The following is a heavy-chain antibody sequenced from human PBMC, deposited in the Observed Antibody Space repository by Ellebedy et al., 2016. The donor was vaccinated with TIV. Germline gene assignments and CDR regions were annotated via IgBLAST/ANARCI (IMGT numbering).Heavy chain of an antibody. Sequence: GESLKISCAASGFTFSSYGMHWVRQAPGKGLEWVAGISYDGRNNKYADSVKGRFTISRDDSKNTLYLQMNSLRAEDTAVYYCARSRSAYYIAGSGFDFWGQGTLVTVSS. CDR1: GFTFSSYG. CDR2: ISYDGRNN. D-gene: IGHD3-10*01. CDR3: ARSRSAYYIAGSGFDF. V-gene: IGHV3-30*03. J-gene: IGHJ5*01.